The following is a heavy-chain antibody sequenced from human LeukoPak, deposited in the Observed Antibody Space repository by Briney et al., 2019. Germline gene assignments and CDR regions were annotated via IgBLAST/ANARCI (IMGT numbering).Heavy chain of an antibody. Sequence: SETLSLTCTASGVSISSYQWSWIRQPPGKGLEWIGYIYDSGRTRYNPSLKSRVTISVDTSKSQFSLRLSSVTAADTAVYYCARRVSASGRQDYWGQGTLVTVSS. V-gene: IGHV4-59*01. CDR1: GVSISSYQ. CDR2: IYDSGRT. CDR3: ARRVSASGRQDY. J-gene: IGHJ4*02. D-gene: IGHD3-10*01.